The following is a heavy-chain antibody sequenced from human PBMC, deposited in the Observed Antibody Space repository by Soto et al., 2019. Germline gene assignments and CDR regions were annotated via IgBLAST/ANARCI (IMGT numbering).Heavy chain of an antibody. V-gene: IGHV4-59*01. CDR1: GGSISYYY. CDR2: IYYSGST. Sequence: SETLSLTCTVSGGSISYYYWIWIRQPPGKELEWIGSIYYSGSTNYNPSLKSRVTISVDTSKNQFSLKLSSVTVADTAVYYCARVWGGAFDIWGQGTMVTVSS. CDR3: ARVWGGAFDI. D-gene: IGHD3-10*01. J-gene: IGHJ3*02.